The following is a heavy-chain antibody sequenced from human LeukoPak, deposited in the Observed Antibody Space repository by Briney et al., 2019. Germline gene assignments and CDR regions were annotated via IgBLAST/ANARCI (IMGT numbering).Heavy chain of an antibody. CDR3: ARVGIAAADYGMDV. D-gene: IGHD6-13*01. CDR1: GFTFSSYE. Sequence: GGSLRLSCAASGFTFSSYEMNWVRQAPGKGLEWVSYISSSGSTIYYADSVKGRFTISRDNAKNSLYLQMNSLRAEDTAVYYCARVGIAAADYGMDVWGKGTTVTVSS. J-gene: IGHJ6*04. CDR2: ISSSGSTI. V-gene: IGHV3-48*03.